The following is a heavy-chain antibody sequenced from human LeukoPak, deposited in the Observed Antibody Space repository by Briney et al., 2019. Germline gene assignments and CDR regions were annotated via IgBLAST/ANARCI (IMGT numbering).Heavy chain of an antibody. CDR1: GYTFPSYG. V-gene: IGHV1-18*01. CDR2: ISAYNFNT. Sequence: ASVQVSCQASGYTFPSYGIIWLQQAPAQGLEWMGWISAYNFNTNYAQKLQGRVTMTTDTSTSTAYTELRSLRSDDTAVYYCARDGLCSSTSCYSYYYYGMDVWGQGTTVTVSS. D-gene: IGHD2-2*01. CDR3: ARDGLCSSTSCYSYYYYGMDV. J-gene: IGHJ6*02.